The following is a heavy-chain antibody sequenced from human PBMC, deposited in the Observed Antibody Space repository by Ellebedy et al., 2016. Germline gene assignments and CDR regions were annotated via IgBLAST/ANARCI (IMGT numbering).Heavy chain of an antibody. CDR2: IYPGDSDT. J-gene: IGHJ6*02. CDR3: ARGTKYCSGGSCYSYGYYYYYGMDV. V-gene: IGHV5-51*04. Sequence: GESLKISCKGSGYSFTSYWIGWVRQMPGKGLEWMGIIYPGDSDTRYSPSFQGQVTISADKPISTAYLQWSSLKASDTAMYYCARGTKYCSGGSCYSYGYYYYYGMDVWGQGTTVTVSS. D-gene: IGHD2-15*01. CDR1: GYSFTSYW.